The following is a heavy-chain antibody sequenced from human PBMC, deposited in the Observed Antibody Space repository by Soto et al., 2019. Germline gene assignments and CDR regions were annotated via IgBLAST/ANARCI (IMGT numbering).Heavy chain of an antibody. CDR1: GGSISSGGYS. CDR2: IYHSGST. CDR3: ARDDYYDSSGYYSSWFDP. D-gene: IGHD3-22*01. Sequence: KASETLSLTCAVSGGSISSGGYSWSWIRQPPGKGLEWIGYIYHSGSTYYNPSLKSRVTISVDRSKNQFSLKLSSVTAADTAVYYCARDDYYDSSGYYSSWFDPWGQGTLVTVSS. J-gene: IGHJ5*02. V-gene: IGHV4-30-2*01.